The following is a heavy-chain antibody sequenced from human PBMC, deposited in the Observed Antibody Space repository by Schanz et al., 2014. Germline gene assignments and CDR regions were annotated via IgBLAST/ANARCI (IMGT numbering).Heavy chain of an antibody. Sequence: VQLLESGGGVVQPGRSLRLSCAAYGFTLSSYAMHWVRQAPGKGLEWVAVISYDGSNKYYADSVKGRFTISRDNAKNSLYLQMNSLRAEDTAVYYCAGEQIMAAAGLVDYWGHGTLVTVSS. V-gene: IGHV3-30-3*01. CDR3: AGEQIMAAAGLVDY. CDR2: ISYDGSNK. D-gene: IGHD6-13*01. CDR1: GFTLSSYA. J-gene: IGHJ4*01.